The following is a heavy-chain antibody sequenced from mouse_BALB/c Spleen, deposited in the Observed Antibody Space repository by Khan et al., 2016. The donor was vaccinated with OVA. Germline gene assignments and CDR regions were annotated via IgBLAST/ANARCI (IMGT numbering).Heavy chain of an antibody. D-gene: IGHD2-13*01. Sequence: EVELVESGGGLVKPGGSLKLSCAASGFTFSDYYMYWVRQTPEKRLEWVATISDGGSYTYSPDSGKGRFTISRDDATNNLYLQMSRLKSEDTAMYYCARGYYGDPFAYWGQGTLVTVSA. CDR1: GFTFSDYY. CDR3: ARGYYGDPFAY. J-gene: IGHJ3*01. CDR2: ISDGGSYT. V-gene: IGHV5-4*02.